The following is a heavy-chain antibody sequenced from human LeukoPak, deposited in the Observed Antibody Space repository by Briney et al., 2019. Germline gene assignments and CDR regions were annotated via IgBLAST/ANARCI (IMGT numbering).Heavy chain of an antibody. CDR2: INPSGGST. D-gene: IGHD2-2*01. J-gene: IGHJ6*02. CDR1: GYTFTSYY. CDR3: ARELIYCSSTSCYAPKFYYYYGMDV. V-gene: IGHV1-46*01. Sequence: GASVKVSCKASGYTFTSYYMHWVRQAPGQGLEWMGIINPSGGSTSYAQEFQGRVTMTRDTSTSTVYMELSSLRSEDTAVYYCARELIYCSSTSCYAPKFYYYYGMDVWGQGTTVTVSS.